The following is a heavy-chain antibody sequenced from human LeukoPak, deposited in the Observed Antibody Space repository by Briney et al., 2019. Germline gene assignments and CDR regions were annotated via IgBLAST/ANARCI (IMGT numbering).Heavy chain of an antibody. V-gene: IGHV1-18*01. J-gene: IGHJ4*02. D-gene: IGHD3-10*01. CDR1: NYTFTSYG. Sequence: ASVKVSCKASNYTFTSYGISWVRQTPGQGLEWMAWINAYNGDTNYAQKLQGRVTLTTETSTSTAYMELRSLRSDDTAVYYCARDGSGVWFDYWGQGTLVTVSS. CDR2: INAYNGDT. CDR3: ARDGSGVWFDY.